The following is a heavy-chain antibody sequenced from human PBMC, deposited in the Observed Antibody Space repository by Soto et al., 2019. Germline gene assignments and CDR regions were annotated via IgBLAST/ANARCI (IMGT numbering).Heavy chain of an antibody. CDR1: GGSISSSSYY. J-gene: IGHJ5*02. D-gene: IGHD1-1*01. CDR3: ARPHNNGTTGTTVFDP. Sequence: PSETLSLTCTVSGGSISSSSYYWCWIRHPPGKGLEWIGSIYYSGSTYYNPSLKSRVTISVDTSKNQFSLKLSSVTAADTAVYYCARPHNNGTTGTTVFDPWGQGTLVTVSS. V-gene: IGHV4-39*01. CDR2: IYYSGST.